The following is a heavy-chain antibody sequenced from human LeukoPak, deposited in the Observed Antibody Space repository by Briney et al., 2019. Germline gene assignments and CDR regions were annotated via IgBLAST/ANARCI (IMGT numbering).Heavy chain of an antibody. D-gene: IGHD6-13*01. Sequence: ASVKVSCKASGYTFTSYGISWVRQAPGQGLEWMGWISAYNGNTNYAQKLQGRVTTTTDTSASTAYMELRSLRSDDTAVYYCARVKTGRFIAAAGTRSDYWGQGTLVTVSS. V-gene: IGHV1-18*01. CDR3: ARVKTGRFIAAAGTRSDY. CDR1: GYTFTSYG. J-gene: IGHJ4*02. CDR2: ISAYNGNT.